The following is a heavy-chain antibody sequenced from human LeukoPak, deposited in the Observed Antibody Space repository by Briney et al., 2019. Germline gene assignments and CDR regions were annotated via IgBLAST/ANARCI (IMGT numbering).Heavy chain of an antibody. CDR3: ASGSHAVTTHFDY. CDR2: IYHSGTT. V-gene: IGHV4-4*02. D-gene: IGHD3-16*01. CDR1: GDSITSSKW. J-gene: IGHJ4*02. Sequence: SETLSLTCAVSGDSITSSKWWSWVRQSPEKGLEWIGEIYHSGTTNYNPSLKSRVTISVDKSKNQFSLNLSSVTAADTAVYYCASGSHAVTTHFDYWGQGTLVTDSS.